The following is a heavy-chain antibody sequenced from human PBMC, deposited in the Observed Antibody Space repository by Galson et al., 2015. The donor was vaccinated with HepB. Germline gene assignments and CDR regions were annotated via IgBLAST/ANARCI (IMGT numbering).Heavy chain of an antibody. Sequence: SLRLSCAASGFIFGSYGMHWVRQAPGKGLEWVAFIWHDGSNQLYADSVKGRFTISRDNSKNKLYLQMNSLRAEDTAIYYCVRESLMTMVTFDLWGRGTLVTVSS. CDR1: GFIFGSYG. CDR2: IWHDGSNQ. D-gene: IGHD5-18*01. CDR3: VRESLMTMVTFDL. V-gene: IGHV3-33*01. J-gene: IGHJ4*02.